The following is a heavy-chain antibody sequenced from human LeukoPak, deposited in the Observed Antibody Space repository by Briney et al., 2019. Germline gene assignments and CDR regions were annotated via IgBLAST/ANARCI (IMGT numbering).Heavy chain of an antibody. CDR1: GYSISSGYY. D-gene: IGHD3-9*01. Sequence: SETLSLTCTVSGYSISSGYYWSWIRQPPGKGLEWIGYIYYSGSTNYNPSLKSRVTISVDTSKNQFSLKLSSVTAADTAVYYCARGGRYFAFDYWGQGTLVTVSS. CDR3: ARGGRYFAFDY. J-gene: IGHJ4*02. CDR2: IYYSGST. V-gene: IGHV4-61*01.